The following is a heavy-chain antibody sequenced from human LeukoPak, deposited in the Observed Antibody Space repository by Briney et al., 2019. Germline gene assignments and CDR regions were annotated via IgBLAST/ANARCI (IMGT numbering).Heavy chain of an antibody. CDR3: ASLSGIAAAPGWFDP. J-gene: IGHJ5*02. V-gene: IGHV4-59*01. CDR2: IYYSGST. Sequence: SETLSLTCTVSGGSISSYYWSWIRQPPGKGLEWIGYIYYSGSTNYNPSLKSRVTISVDTSENQFSLKLSSVTAADTAVYYCASLSGIAAAPGWFDPWGQGTLVTVSS. CDR1: GGSISSYY. D-gene: IGHD6-13*01.